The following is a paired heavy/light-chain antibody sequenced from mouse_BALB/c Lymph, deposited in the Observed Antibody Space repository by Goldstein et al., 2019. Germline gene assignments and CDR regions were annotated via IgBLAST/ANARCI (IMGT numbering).Heavy chain of an antibody. D-gene: IGHD2-4*01. Sequence: QVTLKESGPGILQPSQTLSLTCSFSGFSLSTSGMGVSWIRQPSGKGLEWLAHIYWDDDKHYNPSLKSRLTISKDTSRNQVFFKITSVDTADTATYYCALKMYDSNYYSMDYWGQGASVTVSS. V-gene: IGHV8-12*01. J-gene: IGHJ4*01. CDR3: ALKMYDSNYYSMDY. CDR1: GFSLSTSGMG. CDR2: IYWDDDK.
Light chain of an antibody. J-gene: IGKJ1*01. Sequence: QIVLTQSPAIMSASLGEEITLTCSASSSVSYMHWYRQKSGTSPKLLIYSTSNLASGVPSRFSGGGSGAFYSLTIRSVEAEDAADYYCHQWSSYPWTFGGGTKLEIK. CDR3: HQWSSYPWT. V-gene: IGKV4-80*01. CDR2: STS. CDR1: SSVSY.